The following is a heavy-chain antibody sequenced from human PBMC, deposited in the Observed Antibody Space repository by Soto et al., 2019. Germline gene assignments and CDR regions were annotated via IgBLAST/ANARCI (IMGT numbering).Heavy chain of an antibody. CDR2: ISSSSSTI. D-gene: IGHD6-25*01. CDR1: GFTFSSYS. V-gene: IGHV3-48*02. CDR3: ARADKAARYYYYGMDV. J-gene: IGHJ6*02. Sequence: EVQLVESGGGLVQPGGSLRLSCAASGFTFSSYSMNWVRQAPGKGLEWVSYISSSSSTIYYADSVKGRFTISRDNAKNSLYLQMNSLRDEDTAVYYCARADKAARYYYYGMDVWGQGTTVTVSS.